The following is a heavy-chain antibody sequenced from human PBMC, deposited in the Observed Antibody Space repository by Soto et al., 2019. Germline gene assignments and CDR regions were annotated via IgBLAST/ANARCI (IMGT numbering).Heavy chain of an antibody. Sequence: ASVKVSCKASGYIFTSYGISWVRQAPGQGLEWTGWISAYNGNTNYAQKLQGRVTMTTDTSTSTAYMELRSLRSDDTAVYYCARDLIVGSSTWFQHWGQGTLVTVSS. CDR1: GYIFTSYG. V-gene: IGHV1-18*01. J-gene: IGHJ1*01. CDR2: ISAYNGNT. CDR3: ARDLIVGSSTWFQH. D-gene: IGHD6-13*01.